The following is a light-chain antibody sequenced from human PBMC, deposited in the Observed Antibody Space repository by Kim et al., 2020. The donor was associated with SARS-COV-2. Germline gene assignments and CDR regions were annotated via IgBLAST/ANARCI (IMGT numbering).Light chain of an antibody. CDR2: DAS. J-gene: IGKJ1*01. CDR1: HTVKGW. Sequence: SASIGDRVTLPWRARHTVKGWWAWYQQKPGGAPKLLIYDASTLKSEVRSRFSDSGSGTEFTLTINTLQPDDFATYFCQQYNTSWTFGQGTKVDIK. CDR3: QQYNTSWT. V-gene: IGKV1-5*01.